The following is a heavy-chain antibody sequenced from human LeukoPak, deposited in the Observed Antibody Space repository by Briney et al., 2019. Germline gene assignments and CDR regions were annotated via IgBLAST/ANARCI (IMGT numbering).Heavy chain of an antibody. V-gene: IGHV3-48*01. CDR1: GFTFGNYK. CDR2: ISSSASDI. D-gene: IGHD6-19*01. Sequence: GGSLRLSCIVSGFTFGNYKMNWVRQAPGKGLEWVSYISSSASDIYYGDSVKGRYTISRDNAKNSLYLQMNSLRAEDTAVYYCARRSGIAVAGAFDYWGQGTLVTVSS. J-gene: IGHJ4*02. CDR3: ARRSGIAVAGAFDY.